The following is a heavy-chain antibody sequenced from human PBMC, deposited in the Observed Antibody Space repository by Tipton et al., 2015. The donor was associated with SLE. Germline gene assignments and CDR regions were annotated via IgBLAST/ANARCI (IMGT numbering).Heavy chain of an antibody. CDR3: ARDLRGSGSYSHYYYGMDV. D-gene: IGHD3-10*01. CDR1: GGSISSYY. V-gene: IGHV4-59*01. J-gene: IGHJ6*02. Sequence: TLSLTCTVSGGSISSYYWSWIRQPPGKGLEWIGYISYSGSPNYNPSLKSRVTISVDTSKNQFSLKLSSVTAADTAVYYCARDLRGSGSYSHYYYGMDVWGQGTTVTVSS. CDR2: ISYSGSP.